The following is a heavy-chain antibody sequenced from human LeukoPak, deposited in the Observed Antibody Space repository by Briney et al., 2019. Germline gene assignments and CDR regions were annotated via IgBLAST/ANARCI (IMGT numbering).Heavy chain of an antibody. CDR1: GFTFHTNA. V-gene: IGHV3-23*01. D-gene: IGHD2-15*01. J-gene: IGHJ3*01. CDR3: AKDPMYCSGGGCWFGGYPY. Sequence: VGSLPLPHAASGFTFHTNAQSWVRQAPGKGLECVSGIIGGGGGTYYAASVKGRFSISSDNSKNTLYLQMYSLRVEDTAVYYCAKDPMYCSGGGCWFGGYPYWGQGTIVTVSS. CDR2: IIGGGGGT.